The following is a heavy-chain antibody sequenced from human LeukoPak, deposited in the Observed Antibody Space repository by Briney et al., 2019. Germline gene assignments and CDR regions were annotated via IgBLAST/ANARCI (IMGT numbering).Heavy chain of an antibody. CDR3: ARVGIVVVPAAIRGLGPVFDY. Sequence: SQTLSLTCAVYGGSFSGYYWSWIRQPPGKGLEWIGEINHSGSTNYNPSLKSRVTISVDTSKNQFSLKLSSVTAADTAVYYCARVGIVVVPAAIRGLGPVFDYWGQGTLVTVSS. J-gene: IGHJ4*02. D-gene: IGHD2-2*02. CDR1: GGSFSGYY. CDR2: INHSGST. V-gene: IGHV4-34*01.